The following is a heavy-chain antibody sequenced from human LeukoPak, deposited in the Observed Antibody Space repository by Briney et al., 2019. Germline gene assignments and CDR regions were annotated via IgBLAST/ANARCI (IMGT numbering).Heavy chain of an antibody. CDR2: ISYDGSNK. J-gene: IGHJ6*02. V-gene: IGHV3-30*18. CDR1: GFSFSSHG. D-gene: IGHD2-2*01. CDR3: AKERLRYCGSTRCYGDGMDV. Sequence: GESLRLSCAASGFSFSSHGMHWVRQAPGKGLEWVAVISYDGSNKYYADSVKGRFTISRDNSKNTLYLQMDSLRAEDTAVYYCAKERLRYCGSTRCYGDGMDVWGQGTTVTVSS.